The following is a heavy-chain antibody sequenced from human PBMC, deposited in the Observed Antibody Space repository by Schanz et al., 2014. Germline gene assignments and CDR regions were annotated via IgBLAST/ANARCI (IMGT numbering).Heavy chain of an antibody. J-gene: IGHJ4*02. Sequence: QVQLQQWGAGLLKPSETLSLSCAVYSGSFSGYYWSWIRQPPGKGLEWIGEINHSGSTNYNPSLKSRDTISVDTSKNKFSLKLSSVTAADTAVYYCARGPDSTSADVTRGRRRYYFDYWGQGTLVTVSS. V-gene: IGHV4-34*01. CDR2: INHSGST. CDR3: ARGPDSTSADVTRGRRRYYFDY. CDR1: SGSFSGYY. D-gene: IGHD6-13*01.